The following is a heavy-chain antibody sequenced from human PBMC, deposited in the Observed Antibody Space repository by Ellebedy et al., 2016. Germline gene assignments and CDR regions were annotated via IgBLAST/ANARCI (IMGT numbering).Heavy chain of an antibody. Sequence: GGSLRLXCKGSGYSFTSYWISWVRQMPGKGLEWMGRIDPSDSYTNYSPSFQGHVTISADKSISTAYLQWSSLKASDTAMYYCARRAVRGSSHFDYWGQGTLVTVSS. CDR1: GYSFTSYW. CDR2: IDPSDSYT. D-gene: IGHD3-10*01. CDR3: ARRAVRGSSHFDY. J-gene: IGHJ4*02. V-gene: IGHV5-10-1*01.